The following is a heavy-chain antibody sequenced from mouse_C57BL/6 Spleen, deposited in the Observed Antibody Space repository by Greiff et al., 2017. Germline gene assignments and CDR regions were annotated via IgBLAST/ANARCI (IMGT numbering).Heavy chain of an antibody. CDR1: GYTFTSYW. V-gene: IGHV1-7*01. Sequence: VQVVESGAELAKPGASVKLSCKASGYTFTSYWMHWVKQRPGQGLEWIGYINPSSGYTKDNQKFKDKATLTADKSSSTAYMQLSSLTYEDSAVYYCARCSGYYYGSSYGAMDYWGQGTSVTVSS. CDR3: ARCSGYYYGSSYGAMDY. CDR2: INPSSGYT. D-gene: IGHD1-1*01. J-gene: IGHJ4*01.